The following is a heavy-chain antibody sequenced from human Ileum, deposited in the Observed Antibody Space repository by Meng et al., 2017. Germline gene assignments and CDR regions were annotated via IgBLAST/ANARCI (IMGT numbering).Heavy chain of an antibody. D-gene: IGHD6-19*01. V-gene: IGHV4-61*01. Sequence: QGRLHESGPGPVRPSETLSLTCPVSGGSVSSANSYWSWIRQTPGKGLEWIGYVYNTGNTNSNPSLRSRLTMSVDTSNSQFSLKLTSVTAADTAVYYCARGGGGGWPNWFDPWGQGTLVTVSS. J-gene: IGHJ5*02. CDR3: ARGGGGGWPNWFDP. CDR2: VYNTGNT. CDR1: GGSVSSANSY.